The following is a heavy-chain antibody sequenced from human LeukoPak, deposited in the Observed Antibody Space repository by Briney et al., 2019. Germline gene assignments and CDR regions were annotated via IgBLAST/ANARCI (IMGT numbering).Heavy chain of an antibody. J-gene: IGHJ4*02. CDR3: ARGRDSSSSVGY. Sequence: SETLSLTCTVSGGSISSYYWSWIRQPPGKGLEWIGYIYYTGSINYNPSLKSRVTISVDTSKNQFSLKLSSVTAADTAVYYCARGRDSSSSVGYWGQGTLVTVSS. CDR1: GGSISSYY. CDR2: IYYTGSI. V-gene: IGHV4-59*01. D-gene: IGHD6-6*01.